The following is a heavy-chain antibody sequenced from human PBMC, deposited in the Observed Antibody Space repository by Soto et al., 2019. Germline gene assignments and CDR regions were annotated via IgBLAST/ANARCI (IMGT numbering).Heavy chain of an antibody. D-gene: IGHD3-9*01. CDR1: GGSISSYY. CDR2: IYYSGST. J-gene: IGHJ6*02. CDR3: ARTFTNYDILTGYYHNYGMDV. Sequence: SETLSLTCTVSGGSISSYYWSWIRQPPGKGLERIGYIYYSGSTNYNPSLKSRVTISVDTSKNQFSLKLSSVTAADTAVYYCARTFTNYDILTGYYHNYGMDVWGQGTTVTVS. V-gene: IGHV4-59*01.